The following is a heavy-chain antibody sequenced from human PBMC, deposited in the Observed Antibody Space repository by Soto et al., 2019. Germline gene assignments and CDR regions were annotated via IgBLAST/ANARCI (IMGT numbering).Heavy chain of an antibody. Sequence: PSETLSLTCTVSGDSIRDGGYYWAWIRQRPGQGLEWMGYIYFTGKANYNPSFENRLTMSVDMSRRQLYLRLTSVTAADTAVYFCAKDPSPQPIPAVTPGWFDPWGQGIAVTVSS. CDR2: IYFTGKA. CDR3: AKDPSPQPIPAVTPGWFDP. V-gene: IGHV4-31*03. CDR1: GDSIRDGGYY. J-gene: IGHJ5*02. D-gene: IGHD4-4*01.